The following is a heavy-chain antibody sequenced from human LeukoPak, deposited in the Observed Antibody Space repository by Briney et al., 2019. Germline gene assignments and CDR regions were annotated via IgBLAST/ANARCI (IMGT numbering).Heavy chain of an antibody. V-gene: IGHV3-13*04. D-gene: IGHD3-16*01. CDR2: IGTGGNT. Sequence: GGSLILSCAASGFTFSRYDMHWVRQATGKGLEWISSIGTGGNTYYIGSVKGRFTISRENAKSSLYLQMNSLRAGDMAVYYCVRGGEIGFDSWGQGTLVTVSS. CDR3: VRGGEIGFDS. CDR1: GFTFSRYD. J-gene: IGHJ5*01.